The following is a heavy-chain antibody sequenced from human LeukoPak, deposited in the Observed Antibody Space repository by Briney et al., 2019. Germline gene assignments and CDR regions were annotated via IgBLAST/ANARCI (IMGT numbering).Heavy chain of an antibody. CDR1: GFTFSSYW. D-gene: IGHD2-2*01. CDR3: ARLTSNGATYFEY. V-gene: IGHV4-39*01. CDR2: IYYSGST. J-gene: IGHJ4*02. Sequence: GSLRLSCAASGFTFSSYWMSWVRQAPGKGLEWTGRIYYSGSTYYNPSLQSRVTISIDTSKNQFSLKLSSVTAADTAVYYCARLTSNGATYFEYWGQGTLVTVSS.